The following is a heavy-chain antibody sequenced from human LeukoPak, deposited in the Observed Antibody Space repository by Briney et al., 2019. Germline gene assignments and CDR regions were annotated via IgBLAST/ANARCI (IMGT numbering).Heavy chain of an antibody. CDR1: GFTFEDYG. J-gene: IGHJ4*02. D-gene: IGHD2-2*01. CDR3: AKGIPAGPTALDY. CDR2: ISWNSGDI. V-gene: IGHV3-9*01. Sequence: GGSLTLSCAASGFTFEDYGMYWFGQAPGQGLEWVSGISWNSGDIDYADSVKGRFTIPRDNAKNSLYLEMKSLRVDDTALYFCAKGIPAGPTALDYWGQGILVTVSS.